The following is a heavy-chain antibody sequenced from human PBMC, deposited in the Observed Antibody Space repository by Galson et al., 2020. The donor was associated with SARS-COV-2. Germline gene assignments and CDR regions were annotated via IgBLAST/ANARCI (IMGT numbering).Heavy chain of an antibody. CDR3: VKDSKSGTFGFAAMDV. V-gene: IGHV3-9*01. CDR2: ITWDSDGK. CDR1: GFIFDDFA. D-gene: IGHD3-3*02. Sequence: LSLTCAASGFIFDDFAMHWVRQVPGRGLEWVAGITWDSDGKYFGESFKGRITISRDNAKTILHLQMNSLRPDDTGLYYCVKDSKSGTFGFAAMDVWGQGTRVVVSS. J-gene: IGHJ6*02.